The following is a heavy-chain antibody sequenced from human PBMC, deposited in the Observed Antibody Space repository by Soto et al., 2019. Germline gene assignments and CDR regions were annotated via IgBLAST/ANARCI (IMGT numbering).Heavy chain of an antibody. Sequence: ASVKVSCKASGYTFTSYYMHWVRQAPGQGLEWMGIINPSGGSTSYAQKFQGRVTMTRDTSTSTVYMELSSLRSEDTAVYYCARDVITIFGVAPSRTYYMDVWGKGTTVTAP. D-gene: IGHD3-3*01. J-gene: IGHJ6*03. CDR2: INPSGGST. V-gene: IGHV1-46*03. CDR3: ARDVITIFGVAPSRTYYMDV. CDR1: GYTFTSYY.